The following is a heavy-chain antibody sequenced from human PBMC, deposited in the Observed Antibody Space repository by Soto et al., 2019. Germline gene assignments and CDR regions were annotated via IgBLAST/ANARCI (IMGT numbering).Heavy chain of an antibody. D-gene: IGHD4-4*01. CDR3: ARAPRDYSKGGFGAFDI. CDR1: GYTFTGYY. Sequence: QVQLVQSGAEVKKPGASVKVSCKASGYTFTGYYMHWVRQAPGQGLEWMGWINPNSGGTNYAQKVQGWVTMTRDTSISTAYMELSRLRSDDTAVYYCARAPRDYSKGGFGAFDIWGQGTMVTVSS. J-gene: IGHJ3*02. V-gene: IGHV1-2*04. CDR2: INPNSGGT.